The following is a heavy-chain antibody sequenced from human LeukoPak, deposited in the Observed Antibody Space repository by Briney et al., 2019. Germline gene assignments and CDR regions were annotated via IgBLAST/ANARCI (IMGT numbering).Heavy chain of an antibody. Sequence: GGSLRLSCAASGFTVSSNYMSWVRQAPGKGLEWVSLIYSGGSTYYVDSVKGRSTISRDNSKNTLYLQMNSLRAEDTAVYYCASRDKGYYYGMDVWGQGTTVTVSS. CDR3: ASRDKGYYYGMDV. CDR1: GFTVSSNY. CDR2: IYSGGST. D-gene: IGHD5-24*01. J-gene: IGHJ6*02. V-gene: IGHV3-66*01.